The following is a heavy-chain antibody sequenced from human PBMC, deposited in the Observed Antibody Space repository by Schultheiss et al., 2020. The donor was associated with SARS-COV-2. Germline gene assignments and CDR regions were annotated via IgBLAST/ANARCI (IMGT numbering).Heavy chain of an antibody. Sequence: SETLSLTCVVSGGSISRGGNSWSWLRQPPGKGLEWIGYIYYSGSTDYNPSLKGRATTSVDTSRKQFSLKLSSVTAADTAVYYCARDGQAYDFWSGYYNWFDPWGQGTLVTVSS. CDR2: IYYSGST. CDR3: ARDGQAYDFWSGYYNWFDP. CDR1: GGSISRGGNS. J-gene: IGHJ5*02. D-gene: IGHD3-3*01. V-gene: IGHV4-61*08.